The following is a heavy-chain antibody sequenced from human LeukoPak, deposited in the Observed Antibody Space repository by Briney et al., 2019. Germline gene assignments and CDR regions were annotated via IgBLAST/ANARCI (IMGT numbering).Heavy chain of an antibody. D-gene: IGHD3-3*01. CDR2: IYPGDSDT. CDR3: ARHYRYYDFWSGCPFVPAFDY. CDR1: GCSFTSYW. J-gene: IGHJ4*02. Sequence: GESLKISCKGSGCSFTSYWIGWVRQMPGKGLEWMGIIYPGDSDTRYSPSFQGQVTISADKSISTAYLQWSSLKASDTAMYYCARHYRYYDFWSGCPFVPAFDYWGQGTLVTVSS. V-gene: IGHV5-51*01.